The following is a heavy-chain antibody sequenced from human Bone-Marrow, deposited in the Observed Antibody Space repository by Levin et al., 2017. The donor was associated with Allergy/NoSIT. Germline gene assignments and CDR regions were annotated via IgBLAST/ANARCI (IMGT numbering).Heavy chain of an antibody. D-gene: IGHD6-19*01. CDR2: IYSCGST. V-gene: IGHV3-66*03. Sequence: GGSLRLSCAASGFTVSSNYMSWVRQAPGKGLEWVSVIYSCGSTYYADSVKVRFTISRDNSKNTLYLQMNSLRAEDTAVYYCARSTGYSSGWDEAHFDYWGQGTLVTVSS. CDR1: GFTVSSNY. CDR3: ARSTGYSSGWDEAHFDY. J-gene: IGHJ4*02.